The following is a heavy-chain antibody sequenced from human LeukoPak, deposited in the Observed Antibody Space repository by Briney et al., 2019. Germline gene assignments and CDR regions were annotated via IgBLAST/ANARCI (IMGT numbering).Heavy chain of an antibody. CDR2: IYTSGST. Sequence: SETLSLTCTVSGGSISSGNYYWNWIRQPAGKGLEWIGRIYTSGSTNYNPSLKSRVTISVDTSKSQFFLNLSSVTAADTAVYYCARDQGDGYYDSSGSFDYWGQGTLVTVSS. V-gene: IGHV4-61*02. D-gene: IGHD3-22*01. CDR1: GGSISSGNYY. CDR3: ARDQGDGYYDSSGSFDY. J-gene: IGHJ4*02.